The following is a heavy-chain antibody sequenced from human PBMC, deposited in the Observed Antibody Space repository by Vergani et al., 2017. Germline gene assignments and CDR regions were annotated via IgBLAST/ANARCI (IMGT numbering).Heavy chain of an antibody. CDR1: GGTFSSYA. J-gene: IGHJ3*02. D-gene: IGHD4-17*01. Sequence: QVQLVQSGAEVKKPGSSVKVSCQASGGTFSSYAISWVRQAPGQGLEWMGGIIPIFGTANYAQKFQGIVTITADKSTSTAYMELSSLRSEDTAVYYCARGTTVTPLGHVFAFDIWGQGTMVTVSS. V-gene: IGHV1-69*06. CDR3: ARGTTVTPLGHVFAFDI. CDR2: IIPIFGTA.